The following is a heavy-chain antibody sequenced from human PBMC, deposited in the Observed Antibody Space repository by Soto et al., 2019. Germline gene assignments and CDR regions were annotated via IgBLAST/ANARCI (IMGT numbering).Heavy chain of an antibody. Sequence: QDQLVQSGGEVKKPGASVKVSCKASGYIFTTYGIGWVRQAPGQGLEWMGWISAYNGNTDYAQKLQDRVTMTTDTSTSTAYLELRSLRSDDTAVYYCARATRFDPFDIWGQGTMVTVSS. CDR2: ISAYNGNT. CDR3: ARATRFDPFDI. CDR1: GYIFTTYG. J-gene: IGHJ3*02. V-gene: IGHV1-18*01.